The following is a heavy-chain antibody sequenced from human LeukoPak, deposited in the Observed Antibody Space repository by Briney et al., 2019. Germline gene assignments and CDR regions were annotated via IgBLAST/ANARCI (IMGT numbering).Heavy chain of an antibody. J-gene: IGHJ4*02. CDR3: ASSTYYYDSSGYFPPDY. CDR1: GGSFSGYY. V-gene: IGHV4-34*01. D-gene: IGHD3-22*01. CDR2: INHSGST. Sequence: PSETLSLTCAVYGGSFSGYYWSWIRQPPGKGLEWIGEINHSGSTNYNPSLKSRVTISVDTSKNQFSLKLSSVTAADTAVYYCASSTYYYDSSGYFPPDYWGQGTLVTVSS.